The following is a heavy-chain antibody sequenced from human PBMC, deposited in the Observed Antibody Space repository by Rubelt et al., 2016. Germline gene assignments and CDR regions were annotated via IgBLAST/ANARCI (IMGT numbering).Heavy chain of an antibody. CDR3: ARGLITSFGVVSRYNWFDP. CDR1: GGSFSGYY. V-gene: IGHV4-34*01. Sequence: QVQLQQWGAGLLKPSETLSLTCAVYGGSFSGYYWSWIRQPPGKGLEWIGEINHSGSTNYNPSLKSRVTISVDTSKNQFSLKLSSVTAADTAVYYCARGLITSFGVVSRYNWFDPWGQGTLVTVSS. D-gene: IGHD3-3*01. J-gene: IGHJ5*02. CDR2: INHSGST.